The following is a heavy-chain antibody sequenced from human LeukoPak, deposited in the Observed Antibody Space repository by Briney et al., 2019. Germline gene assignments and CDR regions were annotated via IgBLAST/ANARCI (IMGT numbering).Heavy chain of an antibody. D-gene: IGHD6-19*01. CDR1: GYTFTSYA. CDR3: ARVAVAGTYDWFDP. V-gene: IGHV1-3*01. CDR2: INAGNGNT. Sequence: ASVKVSCTASGYTFTSYAMHWVRQAPGQRLEWMGWINAGNGNTKYSQKFQGRVTITRNTSASTAYMELSSLRSEDTAVYYCARVAVAGTYDWFDPWGQGTLVTVSS. J-gene: IGHJ5*02.